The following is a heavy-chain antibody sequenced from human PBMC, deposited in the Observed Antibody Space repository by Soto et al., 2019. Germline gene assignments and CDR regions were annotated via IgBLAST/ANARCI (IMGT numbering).Heavy chain of an antibody. CDR1: GFTFDGYA. CDR3: AKAREVTLVRVPSSY. J-gene: IGHJ4*02. V-gene: IGHV3-23*01. D-gene: IGHD3-10*01. Sequence: GGSLRLSCAASGFTFDGYAMSWVRQAPGKGLQWVSTIGGSGGGTYYADSVKGRFTISRDNSKNTLYLQMNSLRAEDTAVYYCAKAREVTLVRVPSSYWGQGTLVTVSS. CDR2: IGGSGGGT.